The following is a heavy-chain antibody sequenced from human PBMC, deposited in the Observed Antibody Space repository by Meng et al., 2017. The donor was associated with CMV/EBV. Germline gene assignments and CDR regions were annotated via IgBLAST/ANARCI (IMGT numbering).Heavy chain of an antibody. CDR2: ISYDGSNK. CDR3: ARGTYYDFWSGYCPSCYYYGMDV. J-gene: IGHJ6*02. Sequence: GESLKIYCAASGFTFSSYAMHWVRQAPGKGLEWVAVISYDGSNKYYADSVKGRFTISRDNSKNTLYLQMNSLRAEDTAVYYCARGTYYDFWSGYCPSCYYYGMDVWGQGTTVTVSS. CDR1: GFTFSSYA. D-gene: IGHD3-3*01. V-gene: IGHV3-30-3*01.